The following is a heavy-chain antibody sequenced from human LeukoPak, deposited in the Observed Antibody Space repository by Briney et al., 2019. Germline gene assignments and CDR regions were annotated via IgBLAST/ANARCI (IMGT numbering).Heavy chain of an antibody. CDR2: IYYSGST. Sequence: PSETLSLTCTVSGGSISSHYWSWLRQPPGKGLEWIGYIYYSGSTNYNPSLKSRVTMSVDTSKNQFSLKLSSVTAADTAVYYCASNNVVVTGYGMDVWGQGTTVTVSS. V-gene: IGHV4-59*11. D-gene: IGHD2-21*02. CDR1: GGSISSHY. CDR3: ASNNVVVTGYGMDV. J-gene: IGHJ6*02.